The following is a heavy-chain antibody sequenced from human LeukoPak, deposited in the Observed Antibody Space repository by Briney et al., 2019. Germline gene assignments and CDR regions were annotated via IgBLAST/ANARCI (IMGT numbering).Heavy chain of an antibody. V-gene: IGHV3-7*01. CDR1: GFTFSTYW. CDR2: IKQDGSEK. J-gene: IGHJ4*02. CDR3: ATPIIRAAYDY. D-gene: IGHD3-10*01. Sequence: GGSLRLSCAASGFTFSTYWMTWVRQAPGKGLEWVANIKQDGSEKNYVDSVKGRFTISRDNAKNSVYLQMNSLRAEDTAVYFCATPIIRAAYDYWGQGTLVTVSS.